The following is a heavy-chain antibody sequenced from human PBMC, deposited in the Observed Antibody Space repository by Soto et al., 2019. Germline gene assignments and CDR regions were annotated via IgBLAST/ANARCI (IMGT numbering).Heavy chain of an antibody. CDR1: GYSFTSYW. D-gene: IGHD3-3*01. CDR2: IDPSDSYT. J-gene: IGHJ5*02. CDR3: ARAGDSHGGDDFWSGRVLNWFDP. V-gene: IGHV5-10-1*01. Sequence: PGESLKISCKGSGYSFTSYWISWVRQMPGKGLEWMGRIDPSDSYTNYSPSFQGHVTISADKSISTAYLQWSSLKASDTAMYYCARAGDSHGGDDFWSGRVLNWFDPWGQGTLVTVSS.